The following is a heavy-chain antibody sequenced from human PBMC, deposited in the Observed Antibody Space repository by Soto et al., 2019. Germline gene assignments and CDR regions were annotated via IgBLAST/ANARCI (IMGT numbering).Heavy chain of an antibody. V-gene: IGHV3-30*18. Sequence: QVQLVESGGGFVQPGRSLRLSCAASGFSFSSFGMHWVRQAPGKGLEWVAGLSFDGITKHYADSVKGRFTISRDNSKNTMYLQMNSLRPEETSIYYGAKYGAWELLPAYGMDVWGPGTTVTVSS. J-gene: IGHJ6*01. D-gene: IGHD1-26*01. CDR1: GFSFSSFG. CDR3: AKYGAWELLPAYGMDV. CDR2: LSFDGITK.